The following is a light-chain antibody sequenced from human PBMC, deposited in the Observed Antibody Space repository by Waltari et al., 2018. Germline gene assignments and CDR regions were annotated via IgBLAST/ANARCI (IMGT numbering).Light chain of an antibody. CDR2: EGS. CDR3: SSYAGSGSPRV. J-gene: IGLJ3*02. CDR1: NSNVGSDNL. Sequence: QSALIQPASVSGSPGQSITMSCTETNSNVGSDNLVSWYQQHPGKPPKFLIYEGSKRPSGVSYRFSGSKSGNTASLTISGLQADDEADYYCSSYAGSGSPRVFGGGTKLTVL. V-gene: IGLV2-23*01.